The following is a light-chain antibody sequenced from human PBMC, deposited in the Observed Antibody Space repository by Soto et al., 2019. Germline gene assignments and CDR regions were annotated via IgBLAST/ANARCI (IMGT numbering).Light chain of an antibody. CDR3: CSYAGSSSAYV. V-gene: IGLV2-23*02. CDR2: EVS. CDR1: SSDVGSYNV. Sequence: QSALTQPASVSGSPGPLITISCTGTSSDVGSYNVGSWYQQHPGKAPKLLIYEVSKRPSGVSDRFSGSKSGNTASLTISGLQAEDEADYHCCSYAGSSSAYVFGTGTKVTVL. J-gene: IGLJ1*01.